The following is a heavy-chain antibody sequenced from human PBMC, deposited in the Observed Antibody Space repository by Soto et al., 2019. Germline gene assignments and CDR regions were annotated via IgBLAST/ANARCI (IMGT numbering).Heavy chain of an antibody. CDR1: GGSISSYY. V-gene: IGHV4-59*01. CDR2: IYYSGSA. Sequence: SETLSLTCTVSGGSISSYYWSWIRQPPAQGLERVGYIYYSGSANYNPSLKSRVTISIDTSKNQFSLELSSVTAADTAVYDWARGRRPYYFDYWGQGTLVTVSS. D-gene: IGHD1-1*01. CDR3: ARGRRPYYFDY. J-gene: IGHJ4*02.